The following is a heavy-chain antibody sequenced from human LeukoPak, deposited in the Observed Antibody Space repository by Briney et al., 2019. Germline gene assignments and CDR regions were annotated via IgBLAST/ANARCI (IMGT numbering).Heavy chain of an antibody. D-gene: IGHD3-3*01. CDR3: ARGLRGPYDSWSGYWGVYFDY. Sequence: SETLSLTCAVYGGSFSGYYWSWIRQPPGKGLEWIGEINHSGSTNYNPSLKSRVTISVDTSKNQFSLKLSSVTAADTAVYYCARGLRGPYDSWSGYWGVYFDYWGQGTLVTVSS. V-gene: IGHV4-34*01. CDR2: INHSGST. CDR1: GGSFSGYY. J-gene: IGHJ4*02.